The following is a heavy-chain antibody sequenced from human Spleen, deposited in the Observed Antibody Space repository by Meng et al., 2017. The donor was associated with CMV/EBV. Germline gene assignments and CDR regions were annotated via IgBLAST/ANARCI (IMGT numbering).Heavy chain of an antibody. CDR1: GFTFSSYD. Sequence: CTASGFTFSSYDMHWVRQAPGKGLEWVAYIRYDGSSEVYEGSVQGRFTISRDNPKNTLNLQMHSLRGEDTGVYFCAAAWIYGSSLDYWGQGTLVTVSS. CDR2: IRYDGSSE. J-gene: IGHJ4*02. D-gene: IGHD5-12*01. V-gene: IGHV3-30*02. CDR3: AAAWIYGSSLDY.